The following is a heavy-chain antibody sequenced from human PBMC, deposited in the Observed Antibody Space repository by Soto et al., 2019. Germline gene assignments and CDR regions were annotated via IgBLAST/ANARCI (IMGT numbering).Heavy chain of an antibody. Sequence: GGSLRLSCAASGFTFSSYGMHWVRQAPGKGLEWVAAIWYDGSNKYYADSVKGRFTISRDNSKNTLYLQMNSLRAEDAAVYYCARGNIVVVVAATSLGEAFDIWGQGTMVTVSS. D-gene: IGHD2-15*01. V-gene: IGHV3-33*01. CDR2: IWYDGSNK. CDR3: ARGNIVVVVAATSLGEAFDI. CDR1: GFTFSSYG. J-gene: IGHJ3*02.